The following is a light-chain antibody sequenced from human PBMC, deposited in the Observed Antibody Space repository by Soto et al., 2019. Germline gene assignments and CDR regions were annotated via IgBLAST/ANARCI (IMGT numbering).Light chain of an antibody. J-gene: IGKJ1*01. V-gene: IGKV1-27*01. CDR2: GAS. Sequence: DLQMTQSPSSLSASVGVRVTITCRAIQDISDYLAWHQQKPWKAPKLLIYGASTLQPGVPSRFSGSGSERDFTLTISSLQPEDVASYYCQKYDSAPWTFGQGTKVEVK. CDR1: QDISDY. CDR3: QKYDSAPWT.